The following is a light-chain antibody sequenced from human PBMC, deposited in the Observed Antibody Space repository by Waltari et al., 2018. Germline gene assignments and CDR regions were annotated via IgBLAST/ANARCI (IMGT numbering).Light chain of an antibody. CDR2: EGS. Sequence: QSALTQPASVSGSPGQSITISCTGSNSDVGSYNLVSWYQQHPGKAPKLMIYEGSKRPSGVSNRFSGSKSDNTASLTISGLQAEDEAHYYCCSYAGSSAPRVFGGGTKLTVL. V-gene: IGLV2-23*01. J-gene: IGLJ3*02. CDR1: NSDVGSYNL. CDR3: CSYAGSSAPRV.